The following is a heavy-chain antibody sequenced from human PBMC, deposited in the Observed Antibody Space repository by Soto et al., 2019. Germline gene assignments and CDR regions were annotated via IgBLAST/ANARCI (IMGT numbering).Heavy chain of an antibody. CDR3: ARDSILVVPGTVPTYYYYAMDV. CDR1: GYTFHTYG. Sequence: QVQLVESGGEVKKPGASVKVSCKASGYTFHTYGISWMRQAPGQGLEWMGWISGDNGNTNYAQNLQGRVTMTTDTSTSTAYMELRSLRSDDTPVYYCARDSILVVPGTVPTYYYYAMDVWGQGTTVTVSS. V-gene: IGHV1-18*01. J-gene: IGHJ6*02. D-gene: IGHD2-2*01. CDR2: ISGDNGNT.